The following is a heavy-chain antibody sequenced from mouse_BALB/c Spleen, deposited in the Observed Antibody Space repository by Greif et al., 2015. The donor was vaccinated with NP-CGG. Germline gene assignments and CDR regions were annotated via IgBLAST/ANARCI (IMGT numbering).Heavy chain of an antibody. CDR2: ISSGGSYT. CDR1: GFTFSSYT. Sequence: DVMLVESGGGLVKPGGSLKLSCAASGFTFSSYTMSWVRQTPEKRLEWVATISSGGSYTYYPDSVKGRFTISRDNAKNTLYLQMSSLKSEDTAMYYCTRAFAYWGQGTLVTVSA. CDR3: TRAFAY. V-gene: IGHV5-6-4*01. J-gene: IGHJ3*01.